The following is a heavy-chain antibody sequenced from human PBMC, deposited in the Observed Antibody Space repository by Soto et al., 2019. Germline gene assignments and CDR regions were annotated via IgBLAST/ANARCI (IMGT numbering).Heavy chain of an antibody. Sequence: ASVKVSCKASGYTFTSYAMHWVRQAPGQRLEWMGWINAGNGNTKYSQKFQGRVTITRDTSASTAYMELSSLRSEDTAVYYCALMGGGRYRVPYSSGWFDPWGQGTLVTVSS. CDR3: ALMGGGRYRVPYSSGWFDP. J-gene: IGHJ5*02. CDR2: INAGNGNT. CDR1: GYTFTSYA. V-gene: IGHV1-3*01. D-gene: IGHD6-19*01.